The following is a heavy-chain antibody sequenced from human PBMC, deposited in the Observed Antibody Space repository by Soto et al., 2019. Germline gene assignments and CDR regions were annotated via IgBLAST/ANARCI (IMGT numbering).Heavy chain of an antibody. J-gene: IGHJ4*02. CDR2: ISYDGSNK. CDR3: AKSEGSSSSLFG. D-gene: IGHD6-6*01. V-gene: IGHV3-30*18. Sequence: GGSLRLSCAASGFTFSSYGMHWVRQAPGKGLEWVAVISYDGSNKYYADSVKGRFTISRDNSKNTLYLQMNSLRAEDTAVYYCAKSEGSSSSLFGWGQGTLVTVSS. CDR1: GFTFSSYG.